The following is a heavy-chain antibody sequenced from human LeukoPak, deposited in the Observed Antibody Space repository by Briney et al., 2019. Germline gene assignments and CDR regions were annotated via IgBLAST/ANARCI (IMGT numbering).Heavy chain of an antibody. J-gene: IGHJ4*02. CDR1: GFTFSSYA. CDR2: ISGSGGST. CDR3: ARVSDSSGYLPHPPFDY. D-gene: IGHD3-22*01. Sequence: HPGGSLRLSCAASGFTFSSYAMSWVRQAPGKGLEWVSAISGSGGSTYYADSVKGRFTISRDNAKNSLYLQMNSLRAEDTAVYYCARVSDSSGYLPHPPFDYWGQGTLVTVSS. V-gene: IGHV3-23*01.